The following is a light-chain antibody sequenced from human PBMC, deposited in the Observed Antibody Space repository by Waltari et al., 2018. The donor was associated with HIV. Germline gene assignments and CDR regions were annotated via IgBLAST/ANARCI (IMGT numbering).Light chain of an antibody. V-gene: IGKV3-20*01. Sequence: EIMLTQSPRTLSVSPGERVTLPCRASQSMSSSYLAWSQQKAGQAPRLLIYGASTRATGIPDRFSGSGSGTDFTLTINRLEPEDFAVYYCQQYGSSPGTFGQGTKVEIK. CDR3: QQYGSSPGT. CDR2: GAS. J-gene: IGKJ1*01. CDR1: QSMSSSY.